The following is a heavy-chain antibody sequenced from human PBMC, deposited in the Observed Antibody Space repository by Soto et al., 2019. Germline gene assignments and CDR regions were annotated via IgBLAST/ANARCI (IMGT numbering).Heavy chain of an antibody. CDR3: ARDPTMIVDILDYFDY. J-gene: IGHJ4*02. CDR2: IWFDGSNK. Sequence: QVQLVESGGGVVQPGRSLRLSCAASGFTFSSYGMHWVRQAPGKGLEWVAVIWFDGSNKYYADSVKGRFTISRDNSKNTLYLQMNSLRAEDTAVYYCARDPTMIVDILDYFDYWGQGTMVTVSS. D-gene: IGHD3-22*01. V-gene: IGHV3-33*01. CDR1: GFTFSSYG.